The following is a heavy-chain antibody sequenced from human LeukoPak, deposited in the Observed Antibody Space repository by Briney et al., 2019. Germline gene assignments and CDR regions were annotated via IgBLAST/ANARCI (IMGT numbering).Heavy chain of an antibody. CDR1: GFTFRDYT. CDR3: AREGSSWADY. D-gene: IGHD6-13*01. J-gene: IGHJ4*02. Sequence: GGSLRLSCAASGFTFRDYTMNWVRQAPGKGLEWVSAINKGGNFMKHADSVKGRFIVSRDNAKNFLFLQMNSLRAEDTAVYYCAREGSSWADYWGQGTLVTVSS. V-gene: IGHV3-21*04. CDR2: INKGGNFM.